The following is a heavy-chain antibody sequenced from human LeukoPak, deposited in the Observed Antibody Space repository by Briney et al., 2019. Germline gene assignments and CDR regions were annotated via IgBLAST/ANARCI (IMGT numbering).Heavy chain of an antibody. CDR3: ARGGFSSSGWYKNWFDP. CDR2: TIPILGIA. D-gene: IGHD6-19*01. Sequence: SVKLSCKASGGTFTSYTISWVRQAPGQGHEWMGRTIPILGIANYAQKFQGRVTITADKSTSTAYMELSSLRSEDTAASYCARGGFSSSGWYKNWFDPWGQGTLVTVSA. CDR1: GGTFTSYT. V-gene: IGHV1-69*02. J-gene: IGHJ5*02.